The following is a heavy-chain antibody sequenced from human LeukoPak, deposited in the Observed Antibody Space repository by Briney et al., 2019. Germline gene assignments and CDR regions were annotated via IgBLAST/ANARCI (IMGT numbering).Heavy chain of an antibody. Sequence: GASVKVSCKASGYTFSTYAMNWVRQAPGQGLEWMGWINTNTGNPTYAQGFTGRFVFSLDTSVSTAYLQISSLKAEDTAVFFCARGPLDGFGIWGQGTMLTVSS. J-gene: IGHJ3*02. V-gene: IGHV7-4-1*02. CDR3: ARGPLDGFGI. CDR2: INTNTGNP. CDR1: GYTFSTYA.